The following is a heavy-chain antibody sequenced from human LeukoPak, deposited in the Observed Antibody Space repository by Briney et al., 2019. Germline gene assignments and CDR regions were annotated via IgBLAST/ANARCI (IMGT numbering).Heavy chain of an antibody. Sequence: GGSLRLSCTASGFAFSDCDMNWFRQAPGKGLQWVSSISYMGDHRYYADSAKGRFTISRDNAKNSLYLQMDNLRADDTAVYYCGKAFPPLRVAAAGDYWGQGTLVTVSS. J-gene: IGHJ4*02. V-gene: IGHV3-21*06. CDR1: GFAFSDCD. CDR3: GKAFPPLRVAAAGDY. D-gene: IGHD6-25*01. CDR2: ISYMGDHR.